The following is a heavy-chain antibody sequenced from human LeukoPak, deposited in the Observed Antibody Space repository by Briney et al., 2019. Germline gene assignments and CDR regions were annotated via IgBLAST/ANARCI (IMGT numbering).Heavy chain of an antibody. D-gene: IGHD6-13*01. CDR3: ARGEAAAGLFYYYYYGMDV. CDR1: GFTFSSYS. J-gene: IGHJ6*02. Sequence: GGSLRLSCAASGFTFSSYSMNWVRQAPGKGLEWVSSISSSSSYIYYADSVKGRFTISRDNAKNSLYLQMNSLRAEDTAVYYCARGEAAAGLFYYYYYGMDVWGRGTTVTVSS. CDR2: ISSSSSYI. V-gene: IGHV3-21*01.